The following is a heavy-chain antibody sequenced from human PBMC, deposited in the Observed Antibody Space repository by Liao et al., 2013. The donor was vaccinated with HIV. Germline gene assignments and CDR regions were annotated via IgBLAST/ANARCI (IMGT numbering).Heavy chain of an antibody. CDR1: GVSVNIGDYY. J-gene: IGHJ6*03. CDR3: TREQWRESHYYFMDA. D-gene: IGHD6-19*01. CDR2: VYFSGNT. Sequence: QVQLQESGPGLVRPSETLSLTCIVSGVSVNIGDYYWGWIRQPPGRGLEWIGTVYFSGNTYYNPSLQGRITLSVDTSTNQFSLTLTYLTAADEAVYYCTREQWRESHYYFMDAWGRGTLVTVSS. V-gene: IGHV4-39*07.